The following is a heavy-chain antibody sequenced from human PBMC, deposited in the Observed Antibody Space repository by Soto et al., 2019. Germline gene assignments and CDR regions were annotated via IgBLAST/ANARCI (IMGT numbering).Heavy chain of an antibody. D-gene: IGHD6-13*01. Sequence: PSETLSLTCTVSGGSISSYYWSWIRQPPGKGLEWIGYIYYSGSTNYNPSLKSRVTISVDTSKNQFSLKLSSVTAADTAVYYCAREMEEAAEGINWFDPWGQGTLVTVSS. V-gene: IGHV4-59*01. CDR2: IYYSGST. CDR1: GGSISSYY. J-gene: IGHJ5*02. CDR3: AREMEEAAEGINWFDP.